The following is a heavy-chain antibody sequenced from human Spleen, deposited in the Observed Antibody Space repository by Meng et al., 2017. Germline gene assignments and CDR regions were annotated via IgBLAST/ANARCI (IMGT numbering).Heavy chain of an antibody. V-gene: IGHV4-30-4*01. CDR2: IYYSGST. Sequence: QVQLQESGPGLVKPSQTMSLTCTLSGGSITSGDYYCSWIRQPPAKGLEWIGYIYYSGSTYYNPSLKSRVTISVDTSKNQFSLKLSSVTAADTAVYYCARQRYRGVIGYWGQGALVTVSS. J-gene: IGHJ4*02. CDR3: ARQRYRGVIGY. D-gene: IGHD3-10*01. CDR1: GGSITSGDYY.